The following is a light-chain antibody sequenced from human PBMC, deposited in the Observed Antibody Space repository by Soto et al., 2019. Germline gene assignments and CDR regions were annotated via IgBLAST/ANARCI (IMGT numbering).Light chain of an antibody. V-gene: IGKV1-5*03. CDR2: KAS. Sequence: DIHMTQSPSTLSASVGDRVTITCRASQSISSWLAWYQQKPGKAPKVLIYKASGLQSGVPSRFSGSGSGTEFTLTISSLQPDDFATYYCQQYNSYSRTFGQGSKLEFK. J-gene: IGKJ2*01. CDR1: QSISSW. CDR3: QQYNSYSRT.